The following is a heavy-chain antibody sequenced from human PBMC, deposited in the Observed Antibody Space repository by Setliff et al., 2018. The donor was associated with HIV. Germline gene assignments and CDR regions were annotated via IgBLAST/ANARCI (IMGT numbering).Heavy chain of an antibody. CDR2: IYPGDSDT. D-gene: IGHD2-15*01. Sequence: PGESLKISCKGSGYSFTRYWIGWVRQMPGKGLEWMGIIYPGDSDTRYSPSFQGQVTISADKSINTAYLYLSSLRSEDTAVYYCVTGEGLRFWGQGTLVTVSS. CDR3: VTGEGLRF. V-gene: IGHV5-51*01. J-gene: IGHJ4*02. CDR1: GYSFTRYW.